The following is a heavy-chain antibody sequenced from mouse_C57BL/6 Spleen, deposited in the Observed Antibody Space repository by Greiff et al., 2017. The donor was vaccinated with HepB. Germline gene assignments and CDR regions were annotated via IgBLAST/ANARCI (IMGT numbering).Heavy chain of an antibody. J-gene: IGHJ2*01. V-gene: IGHV3-6*01. CDR3: ARSYSLFDY. CDR2: ISYDGSN. Sequence: EVKLMESGPGLVKPSQSLSLTCSVTGYSITSGYYWNWIRQFPGNKLEWMGYISYDGSNNYNPSLKNRTSITRDTSKNQFFLKLNSVTTEDTATYYCARSYSLFDYWGQGTTLTVSS. CDR1: GYSITSGYY. D-gene: IGHD2-12*01.